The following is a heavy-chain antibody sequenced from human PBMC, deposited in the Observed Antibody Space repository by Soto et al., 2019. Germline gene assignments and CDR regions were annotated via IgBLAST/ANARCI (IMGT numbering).Heavy chain of an antibody. Sequence: PGGSLRLSCAASGFTFRSYSMNWVRQAPGKGLEWVSSISSSSSYIYYADSVKGRFTISRDSAKNSLYLQMNSLRAEDTAVYYCARDPTTGTTPNWFDPWGQGTLVTVSS. V-gene: IGHV3-21*01. CDR1: GFTFRSYS. CDR3: ARDPTTGTTPNWFDP. D-gene: IGHD1-1*01. J-gene: IGHJ5*02. CDR2: ISSSSSYI.